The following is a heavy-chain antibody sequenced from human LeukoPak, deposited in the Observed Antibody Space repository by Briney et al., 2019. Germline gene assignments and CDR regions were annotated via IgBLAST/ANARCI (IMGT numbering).Heavy chain of an antibody. CDR2: INWDSGSI. CDR1: GFTFEDYT. D-gene: IGHD1-26*01. CDR3: AKVRVGGGSYYIRQALDY. V-gene: IGHV3-9*01. Sequence: GGSLRLSCAASGFTFEDYTMHWVRQAPGRGLEWVSGINWDSGSIGYADSVKGRFTISRDNAKNSLFLQMNSLRSEDTALYYCAKVRVGGGSYYIRQALDYWGQGTLVTVSS. J-gene: IGHJ4*02.